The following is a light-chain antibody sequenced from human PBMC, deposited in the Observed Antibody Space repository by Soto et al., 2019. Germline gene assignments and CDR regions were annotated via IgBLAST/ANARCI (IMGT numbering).Light chain of an antibody. J-gene: IGKJ4*01. CDR2: KAS. Sequence: DIQMTHSPSTLSASVGDRVTITFRASQSISSWLAWYQQKPGKAPKLLIYKASSLESGVPPRFSGSGSGTEFTLTISSLQPDDFATYYCQQYNSYPLTFGGGTKV. CDR3: QQYNSYPLT. CDR1: QSISSW. V-gene: IGKV1-5*03.